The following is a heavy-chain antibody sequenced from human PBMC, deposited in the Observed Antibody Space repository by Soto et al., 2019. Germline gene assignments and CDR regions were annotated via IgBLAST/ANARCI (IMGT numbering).Heavy chain of an antibody. CDR2: INHSGST. CDR1: GGSFSGYY. CDR3: ARARIAAAGTTVKYFDY. V-gene: IGHV4-34*01. D-gene: IGHD6-13*01. J-gene: IGHJ4*02. Sequence: QVQLQQWGAGLLKPSETLSLTCAVYGGSFSGYYWSWIRQPPGKGLEWIGEINHSGSTNYNPSLKSRVTISVDTSKNQFSLKLSPVTAADTAVYYCARARIAAAGTTVKYFDYWGQGTLVTVSS.